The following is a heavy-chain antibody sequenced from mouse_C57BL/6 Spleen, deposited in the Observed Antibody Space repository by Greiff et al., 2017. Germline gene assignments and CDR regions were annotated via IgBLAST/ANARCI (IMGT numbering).Heavy chain of an antibody. CDR3: ARRPNGSTVVATRDY. D-gene: IGHD1-1*01. CDR2: IYPGSGST. CDR1: GYTFTSYW. Sequence: QVQLQQPGAELVKPGASVKMSCKASGYTFTSYWITWVKQRPGQGLEWIGDIYPGSGSTNYNEKFKSKATLTVDTSSSTAYMQLSSLTSEDSAVYYCARRPNGSTVVATRDYWGQGTTLTVSS. J-gene: IGHJ2*01. V-gene: IGHV1-55*01.